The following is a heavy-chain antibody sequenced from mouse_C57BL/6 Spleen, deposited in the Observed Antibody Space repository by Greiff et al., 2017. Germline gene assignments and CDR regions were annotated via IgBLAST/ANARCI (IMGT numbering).Heavy chain of an antibody. D-gene: IGHD1-1*01. CDR1: GYAFSSSW. Sequence: QVQLQQSGPELVKPGASVKISCKASGYAFSSSWMNWVKQRPGKGLEWIGRIYPGDGDTNYTGKFKGKATLTADKSSSTAYMQLSSLTSEDSAVYFCARRGTTVVATKDFDVWGTGTTVTVSS. CDR2: IYPGDGDT. J-gene: IGHJ1*03. V-gene: IGHV1-82*01. CDR3: ARRGTTVVATKDFDV.